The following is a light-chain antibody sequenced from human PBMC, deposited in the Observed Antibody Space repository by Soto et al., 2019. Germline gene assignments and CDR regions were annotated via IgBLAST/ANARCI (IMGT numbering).Light chain of an antibody. Sequence: DIKMTQSPSTLSASIGDRVTITCRASQSISSWLAWYQQKPGKAPKLLIYKASSLESGVPSRFSGSGSGTEFTLTISSLQPDDFATYYCQQSYSTPLPFGGGTKVDIK. V-gene: IGKV1-5*03. CDR3: QQSYSTPLP. J-gene: IGKJ4*01. CDR1: QSISSW. CDR2: KAS.